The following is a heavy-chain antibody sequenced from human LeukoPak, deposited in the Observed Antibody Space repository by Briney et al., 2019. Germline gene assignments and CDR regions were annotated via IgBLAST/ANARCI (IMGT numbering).Heavy chain of an antibody. Sequence: ASVKVSCKASGYTFTGYYMHWVRQAPGQGLEWMGWINPNSGGTNYAQKFQGRVTMTWDTSISTAYMELTSLTSDDKAIYYGARDFGSGNSIQNGFDPWGQGTQVTVSS. D-gene: IGHD3-10*01. CDR2: INPNSGGT. V-gene: IGHV1-2*02. CDR1: GYTFTGYY. CDR3: ARDFGSGNSIQNGFDP. J-gene: IGHJ5*02.